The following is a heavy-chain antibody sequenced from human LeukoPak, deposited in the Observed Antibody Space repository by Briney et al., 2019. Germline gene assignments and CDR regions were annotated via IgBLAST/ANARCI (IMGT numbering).Heavy chain of an antibody. CDR2: IYYSGST. CDR3: ARDTSGWRLDY. Sequence: SETLSLTCTVSGGSISSYYRSWIRQPPGKGLEWIGYIYYSGSTNYNPSLKSRVTISVDTSKNQFSLKLSSVTAADTAVYYCARDTSGWRLDYWGQGTLVTVSS. CDR1: GGSISSYY. D-gene: IGHD6-19*01. V-gene: IGHV4-59*01. J-gene: IGHJ4*02.